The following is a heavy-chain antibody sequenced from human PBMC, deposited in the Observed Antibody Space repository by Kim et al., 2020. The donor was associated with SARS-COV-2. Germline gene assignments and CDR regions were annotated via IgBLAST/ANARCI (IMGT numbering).Heavy chain of an antibody. Sequence: SETLSLTCAVYGGSFSGYYWSWIRQPPGKGLEWIGEINHSGSTNYNPSLKSRVTISVDTSKNQFSLKLSSVTAADTAVYYCARNVGFDYYDSSGYYYDYWGQGTLVTVSS. CDR1: GGSFSGYY. D-gene: IGHD3-22*01. J-gene: IGHJ4*02. V-gene: IGHV4-34*01. CDR2: INHSGST. CDR3: ARNVGFDYYDSSGYYYDY.